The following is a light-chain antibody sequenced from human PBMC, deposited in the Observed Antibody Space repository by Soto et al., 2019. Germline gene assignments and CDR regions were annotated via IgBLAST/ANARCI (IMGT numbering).Light chain of an antibody. CDR1: QSVSSW. Sequence: DIQMTQSPSTLSASVGDRVTITCRASQSVSSWLAWYQQKPGKAPKLLIYKASSLESGVPSRFSGGGSGTEVTLTLSSMQPDDFATYYCQQYNRYALTFGGGTKVEIK. V-gene: IGKV1-5*03. J-gene: IGKJ4*01. CDR3: QQYNRYALT. CDR2: KAS.